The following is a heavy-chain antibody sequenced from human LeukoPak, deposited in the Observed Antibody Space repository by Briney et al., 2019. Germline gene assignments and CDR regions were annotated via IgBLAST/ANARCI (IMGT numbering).Heavy chain of an antibody. CDR3: ARYSSSWSADAYSIYYFDY. CDR1: GGSISSSSYY. Sequence: SETLSLTCTVSGGSISSSSYYWGWIRQPPGKGLEWIGSIYYSGSTYYNPSLKSRVTISVDTSKNQFSLKLTSVTAADTAVYFCARYSSSWSADAYSIYYFDYWGQGTLVTVSS. J-gene: IGHJ4*02. V-gene: IGHV4-39*07. D-gene: IGHD6-13*01. CDR2: IYYSGST.